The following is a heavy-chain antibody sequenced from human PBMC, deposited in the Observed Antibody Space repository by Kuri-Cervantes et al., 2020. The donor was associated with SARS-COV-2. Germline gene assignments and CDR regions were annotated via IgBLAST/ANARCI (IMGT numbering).Heavy chain of an antibody. J-gene: IGHJ4*02. CDR1: GGSFSNNA. CDR2: ITPIFGTA. D-gene: IGHD3-22*01. CDR3: ARAPGDSTGYYFFY. Sequence: SVKVSCKASGGSFSNNAINWVRQAPGQGLEWIGGITPIFGTANYAQNLQGRVRITADTSTSTSYMDLSGLRPDDTAIYYCARAPGDSTGYYFFYWGQGTLVTVSS. V-gene: IGHV1-69*06.